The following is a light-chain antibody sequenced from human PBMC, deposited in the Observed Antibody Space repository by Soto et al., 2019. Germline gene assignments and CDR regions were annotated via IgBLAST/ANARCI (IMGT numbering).Light chain of an antibody. CDR2: DVS. CDR3: QQYGRSPTT. J-gene: IGKJ1*01. Sequence: DIQMTQSPSTLSASVGERVTITCRASQSVSDWLAWYQQKPGKAPKLLISDVSNLESGVPSMFSGSGSGTEFILTISSLQPDDFATYYCQQYGRSPTTFGQGTKVEIK. CDR1: QSVSDW. V-gene: IGKV1-5*01.